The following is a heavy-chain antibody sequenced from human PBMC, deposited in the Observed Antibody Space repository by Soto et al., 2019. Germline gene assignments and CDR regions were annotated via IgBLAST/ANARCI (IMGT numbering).Heavy chain of an antibody. V-gene: IGHV4-59*01. CDR1: GGSISSYY. D-gene: IGHD3-10*01. CDR3: ARSHYYGSGSYYNVADYYGMDV. Sequence: XGTLSLTCTVSGGSISSYYWSWIRQPPGKGLEWIGYIYYSGSTNYNPSLKSRVTISVDTSKNQFSLKLSSVTAAETAVYYCARSHYYGSGSYYNVADYYGMDVWGQGTTVTVSS. J-gene: IGHJ6*02. CDR2: IYYSGST.